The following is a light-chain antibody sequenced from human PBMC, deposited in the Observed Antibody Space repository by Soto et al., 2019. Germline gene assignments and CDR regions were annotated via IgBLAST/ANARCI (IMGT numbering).Light chain of an antibody. J-gene: IGKJ3*01. CDR3: QHYNTLPSFT. Sequence: EIVMTQSPATRSVAPGERVTLSCRASQSVSSNLAWYQQKPGQAPRLLIYGASTRATGIPARFSGSGSGTEFTITIISLQSEDFAFYYCQHYNTLPSFTFGPRTKEDI. V-gene: IGKV3-15*01. CDR1: QSVSSN. CDR2: GAS.